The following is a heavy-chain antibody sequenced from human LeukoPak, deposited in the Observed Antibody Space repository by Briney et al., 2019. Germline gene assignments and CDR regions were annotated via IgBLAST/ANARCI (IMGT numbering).Heavy chain of an antibody. J-gene: IGHJ4*02. CDR1: GGSFSGYY. V-gene: IGHV4-34*01. Sequence: SETLSLTCAVYGGSFSGYYWSWIRQPPGKGLEWIGEINHSGSTNYNPSLKSRVTISVDTSKNQFSLKRSSVTAADTAVYYCARGSAIRLVTATRNYFDYWGQGTLVTVSS. CDR2: INHSGST. D-gene: IGHD2-21*02. CDR3: ARGSAIRLVTATRNYFDY.